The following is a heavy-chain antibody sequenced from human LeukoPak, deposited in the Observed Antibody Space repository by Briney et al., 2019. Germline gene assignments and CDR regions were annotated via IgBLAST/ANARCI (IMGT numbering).Heavy chain of an antibody. CDR2: ISSSGTTI. D-gene: IGHD6-19*01. J-gene: IGHJ5*02. Sequence: GGSLRLSCAASGFIFSSYEMHWVRQAPGKGLEWVSYISSSGTTIYYADSVKGRFTISRDNNKNSLHLQMNSLRVEDTAIYYCARDSSGWYHWFDHWGQGTLVTVSS. CDR1: GFIFSSYE. V-gene: IGHV3-48*03. CDR3: ARDSSGWYHWFDH.